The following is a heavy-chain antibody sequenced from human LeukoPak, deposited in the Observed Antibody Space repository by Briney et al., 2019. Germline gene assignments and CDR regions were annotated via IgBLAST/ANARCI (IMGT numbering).Heavy chain of an antibody. J-gene: IGHJ4*02. Sequence: GGSLRLSCAASGFTFRSYAMHWVRQAPDKGLEWVALISYDGTNEYYADSVKGRFSISRDNSKNTVFLQMDSLRREDAGVYYCATPGYWGQGTLVTVSS. CDR3: ATPGY. CDR2: ISYDGTNE. CDR1: GFTFRSYA. V-gene: IGHV3-30*04.